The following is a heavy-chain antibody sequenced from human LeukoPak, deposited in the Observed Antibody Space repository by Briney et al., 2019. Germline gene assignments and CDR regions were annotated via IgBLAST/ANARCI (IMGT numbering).Heavy chain of an antibody. CDR1: GFTFSSYW. D-gene: IGHD3-3*01. J-gene: IGHJ6*03. V-gene: IGHV3-7*01. CDR3: AREYYDFWSGPSRGPYYYYMDV. CDR2: LKQDGSEK. Sequence: GGSLRLSCAASGFTFSSYWMSWVRQAPGKGLEWVANLKQDGSEKYYVDSVKGRFTISRDNAKNSLYLQMNSLRAEDTAVYYCAREYYDFWSGPSRGPYYYYMDVWGKGTTVTVSS.